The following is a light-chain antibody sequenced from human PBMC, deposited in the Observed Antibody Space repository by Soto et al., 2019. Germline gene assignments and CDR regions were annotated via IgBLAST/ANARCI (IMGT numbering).Light chain of an antibody. CDR1: QGIRND. J-gene: IGKJ4*01. CDR2: AAS. Sequence: DIQMTQSPSSLSASVGDRVTITCRASQGIRNDLGWYQQKPGKAPNRLIYAASSLQSGVPSRFSCSGPWNEFTLTTPVLHLGDFATFSCKQCYNTPLTFGGGTKVDLK. V-gene: IGKV1-17*01. CDR3: KQCYNTPLT.